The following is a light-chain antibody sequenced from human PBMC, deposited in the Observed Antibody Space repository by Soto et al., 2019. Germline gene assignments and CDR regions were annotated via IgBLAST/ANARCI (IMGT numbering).Light chain of an antibody. CDR1: QSVSSN. CDR2: GAS. Sequence: EIVLTQSQDTLSVSPGERATLSCLASQSVSSNLAWYQQKPGQAPRLLIYGASTRATGIPARFSGSGSGTEFTLTISSLQSEDFAVYYCQQYNNWPPITFGRGTRLEI. CDR3: QQYNNWPPIT. J-gene: IGKJ5*01. V-gene: IGKV3-15*01.